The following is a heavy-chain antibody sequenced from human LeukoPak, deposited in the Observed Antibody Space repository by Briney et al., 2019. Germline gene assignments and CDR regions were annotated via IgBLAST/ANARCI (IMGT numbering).Heavy chain of an antibody. Sequence: SETLSLTCTVSGGSISSYYWSWIRQPPGKGLEWIGYIYYSGSTNYNPSLKSRVTISVDTSKNQFSLKLSSVTAADTAVYYCARQRRSSSSSTNIYYFDYWGQGTLVTVSS. V-gene: IGHV4-59*08. D-gene: IGHD2-2*01. CDR1: GGSISSYY. J-gene: IGHJ4*02. CDR2: IYYSGST. CDR3: ARQRRSSSSSTNIYYFDY.